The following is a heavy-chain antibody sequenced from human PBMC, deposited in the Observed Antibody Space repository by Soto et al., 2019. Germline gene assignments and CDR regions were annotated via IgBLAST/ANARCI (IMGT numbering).Heavy chain of an antibody. V-gene: IGHV3-30-3*01. D-gene: IGHD2-15*01. CDR2: ILYDGSNK. Sequence: GGSLRLSCAASGFTCSSYASHWVRQAPGKGLGWVAVILYDGSNKYYADSVKGRFTISRDTSKYTLYLQMNSIRANGTAGYYCGRGIVVLGARGNYYDGMDVWGQGTTVTVSS. J-gene: IGHJ6*02. CDR1: GFTCSSYA. CDR3: GRGIVVLGARGNYYDGMDV.